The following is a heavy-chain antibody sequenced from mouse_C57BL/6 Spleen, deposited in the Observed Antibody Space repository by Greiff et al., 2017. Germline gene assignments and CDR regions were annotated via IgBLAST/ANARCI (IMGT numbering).Heavy chain of an antibody. CDR3: ARSYGNHWYFDV. J-gene: IGHJ1*03. CDR1: GYTFTSYW. V-gene: IGHV1-69*01. Sequence: VQLQQPGAELVMPGASVKLSCKASGYTFTSYWMHWVKQRPGQGLEWIGEIDPSDSYTNYNQKFKGKSTLTVDKSSSTAYMQLSSLTSEDSAVYYCARSYGNHWYFDVWGTGTTVTVSS. D-gene: IGHD2-1*01. CDR2: IDPSDSYT.